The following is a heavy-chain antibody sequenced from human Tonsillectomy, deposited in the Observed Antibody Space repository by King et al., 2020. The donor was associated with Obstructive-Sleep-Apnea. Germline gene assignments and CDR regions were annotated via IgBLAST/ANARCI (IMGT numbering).Heavy chain of an antibody. Sequence: VQLQESGPGLVKPSETLSLTCTVSGGSISSYHWSWVRQPPGKGLEWIGYVHYSGSRSSNPALKSRVTISVDTSRNQLSLELSSVTAADTAVYYCARHGVTSALGVYDSWGQGKLVTVSS. CDR2: VHYSGSR. CDR3: ARHGVTSALGVYDS. J-gene: IGHJ4*02. D-gene: IGHD6-6*01. CDR1: GGSISSYH. V-gene: IGHV4-59*08.